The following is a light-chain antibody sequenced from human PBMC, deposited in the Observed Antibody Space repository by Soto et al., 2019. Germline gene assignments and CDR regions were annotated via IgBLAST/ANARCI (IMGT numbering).Light chain of an antibody. Sequence: QPVLTQPPSASATPGQRVTISCSGSRSNIGSNPVQWYLQLPGTAPKLLIYRNSERPSGVPDRFSGSKSGTSASLAISGLQSEYEADYHCATWDDGLYGPVFGGGTKLTVL. J-gene: IGLJ3*02. CDR1: RSNIGSNP. CDR3: ATWDDGLYGPV. V-gene: IGLV1-44*01. CDR2: RNS.